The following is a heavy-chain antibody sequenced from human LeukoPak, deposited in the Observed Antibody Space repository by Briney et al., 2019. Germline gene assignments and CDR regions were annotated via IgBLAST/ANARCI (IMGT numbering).Heavy chain of an antibody. CDR2: IKQDGSDK. Sequence: GGSLRLSCEVSGFTFSSYWMNCVRQASGKGWEGGANIKQDGSDKYYVDSVKGRFTISRDNAKTSLYLQMNSLRAEDTAVYYCAIIPRAAAGPSARSPFHYWGQGTLVTVSS. J-gene: IGHJ4*02. V-gene: IGHV3-7*01. CDR3: AIIPRAAAGPSARSPFHY. D-gene: IGHD6-13*01. CDR1: GFTFSSYW.